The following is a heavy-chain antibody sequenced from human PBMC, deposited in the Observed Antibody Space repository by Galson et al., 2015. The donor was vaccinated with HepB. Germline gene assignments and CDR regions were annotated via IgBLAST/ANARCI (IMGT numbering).Heavy chain of an antibody. CDR3: AKVSPEKTDGWYRQALYYLDS. D-gene: IGHD6-19*01. V-gene: IGHV3-23*01. Sequence: SLRLSCAASGFTFSYYAMSWVRQAPGKGLEWISAISSSGDNTYLADPMKGRFTISRDNSRNTLFLQMNNLRADDTAIYFCAKVSPEKTDGWYRQALYYLDSWGQGTRVTVSS. CDR1: GFTFSYYA. J-gene: IGHJ4*02. CDR2: ISSSGDNT.